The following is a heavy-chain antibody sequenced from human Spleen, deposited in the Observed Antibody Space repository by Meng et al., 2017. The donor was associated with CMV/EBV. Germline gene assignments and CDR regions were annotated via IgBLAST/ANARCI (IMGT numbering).Heavy chain of an antibody. CDR3: ATQESRDGHNPY. V-gene: IGHV4-4*02. CDR2: MYHSGTT. D-gene: IGHD5-24*01. CDR1: GGSISSSYW. J-gene: IGHJ4*02. Sequence: LEESGPGLVRPSGTLSLTCVVSGGSISSSYWWSWVRQSPGKGLEWIGEMYHSGTTNYNPSLKSRVTISMGKSNNQLSLKLNSVTAADTAVYHCATQESRDGHNPYWGQGTLVTVSS.